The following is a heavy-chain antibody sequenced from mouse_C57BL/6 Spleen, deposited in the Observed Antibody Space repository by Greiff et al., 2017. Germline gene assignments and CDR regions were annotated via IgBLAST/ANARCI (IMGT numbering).Heavy chain of an antibody. CDR1: GFTFSDAW. CDR2: IRNKANNHAT. CDR3: SVIAPYYAMDY. Sequence: EVKLMESGGGLVQPGGSMKLSCAASGFTFSDAWMDWVRQSPEKGLEWVAEIRNKANNHATYYAESVKGRFTISIDDSKCRVFRKMNSLRAEDTGIDYCSVIAPYYAMDYWGQGTSVTVSS. J-gene: IGHJ4*01. V-gene: IGHV6-6*01. D-gene: IGHD1-1*01.